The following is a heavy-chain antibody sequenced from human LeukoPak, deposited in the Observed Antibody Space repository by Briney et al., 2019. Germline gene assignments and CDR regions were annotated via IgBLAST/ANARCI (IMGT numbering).Heavy chain of an antibody. J-gene: IGHJ4*02. CDR3: AGHGTTLSD. CDR2: INTSSGST. CDR1: GYTFTNNY. V-gene: IGHV1-46*03. D-gene: IGHD1-14*01. Sequence: ASVKVSCKASGYTFTNNYMHWVRQAPGQGLEWMGIINTSSGSTSYAQKFQGRVTMTRDTSTTTVYMELRSPRSEDTAVYYCAGHGTTLSDWGQGTLVTVSS.